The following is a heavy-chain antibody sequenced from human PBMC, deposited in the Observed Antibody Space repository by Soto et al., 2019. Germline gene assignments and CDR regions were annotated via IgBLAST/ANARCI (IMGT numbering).Heavy chain of an antibody. CDR1: GFTVSSNY. V-gene: IGHV3-53*01. CDR2: IYSGGST. D-gene: IGHD2-15*01. J-gene: IGHJ6*02. CDR3: AREQLAAATGANDYYYDGMDV. Sequence: EVQLVESGGGLIQPGGSLRLSCAASGFTVSSNYMSWVRQAPGKGLEWVSVIYSGGSTYYADSVKGRFTISRDNSKNTLYLQMNSLRAEDTAVYYCAREQLAAATGANDYYYDGMDVWGQGTTVTVSS.